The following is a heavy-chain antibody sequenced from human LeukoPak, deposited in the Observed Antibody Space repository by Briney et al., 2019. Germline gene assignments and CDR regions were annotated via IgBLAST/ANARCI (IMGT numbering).Heavy chain of an antibody. J-gene: IGHJ5*02. CDR3: ARYRINWFDP. V-gene: IGHV4-59*01. D-gene: IGHD1-26*01. Sequence: SETLSLTCTVSGGSISSYYWSWIRQPPGKGLEWTGYIYYSGSTNYNPSLKSRVTISVDTSKNQFSLKLSSVTAADTAVYYCARYRINWFDPWGQGTLVTVSS. CDR1: GGSISSYY. CDR2: IYYSGST.